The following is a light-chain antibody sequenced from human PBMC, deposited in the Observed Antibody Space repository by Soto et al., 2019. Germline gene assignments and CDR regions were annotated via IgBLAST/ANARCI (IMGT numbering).Light chain of an antibody. CDR1: QGISSY. J-gene: IGKJ4*01. Sequence: AILMSQSPSSFSASPGDRVTITCRASQGISSYLAWYQQKPGKAPKLLIYAASTLQSGVPSRLSGSGSGTDFTLTISCLQSEDFATYYCQQYYSYPLTFGGGTKVDIK. CDR3: QQYYSYPLT. V-gene: IGKV1-8*01. CDR2: AAS.